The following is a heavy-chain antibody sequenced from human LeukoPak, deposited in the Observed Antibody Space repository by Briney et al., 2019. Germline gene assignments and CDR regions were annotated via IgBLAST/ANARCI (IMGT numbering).Heavy chain of an antibody. Sequence: GGSLRLSCAASGFTFSSYAMSWVRQAPGKGLEWVSAISGSGGSTYYADSVKGRFTISRDNSKNTLYLQMNSLRAEDTAVYYCAKDRKPLNHYGSGTTPGSGGMDVWGQGTTVTVSS. CDR1: GFTFSSYA. CDR3: AKDRKPLNHYGSGTTPGSGGMDV. V-gene: IGHV3-23*01. CDR2: ISGSGGST. J-gene: IGHJ6*02. D-gene: IGHD3-10*01.